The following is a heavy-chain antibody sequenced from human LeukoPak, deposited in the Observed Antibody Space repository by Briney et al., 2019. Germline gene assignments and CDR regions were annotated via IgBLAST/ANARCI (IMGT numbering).Heavy chain of an antibody. V-gene: IGHV1-18*01. CDR3: ARGGDGDILTGLVFDY. J-gene: IGHJ4*02. D-gene: IGHD3-9*01. Sequence: GASVKVSCKASGYRFTSYGXSWVRQAPGQGXXXXXXXXAYNGNTNYAQKLQGRVTMTTDTSTSTAYMELRSLRSDDTAVYYCARGGDGDILTGLVFDYWGQGTLVTVSS. CDR1: GYRFTSYG. CDR2: XXAYNGNT.